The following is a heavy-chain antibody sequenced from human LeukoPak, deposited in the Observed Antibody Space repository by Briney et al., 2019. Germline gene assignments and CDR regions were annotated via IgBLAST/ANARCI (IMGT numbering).Heavy chain of an antibody. CDR1: GFTFSNYA. D-gene: IGHD3-10*01. CDR2: ISSGGTYE. V-gene: IGHV3-30*01. J-gene: IGHJ4*02. CDR3: ARDSTYYYDSGSSGPHYFDN. Sequence: GGSLRLSCATSGFTFSNYAMHWVRQAPGKGLEWVSLISSGGTYEYYADSVKGRFTISRDNSKNTLYLQLNSLRAEDTAVYYCARDSTYYYDSGSSGPHYFDNWGQGTLVTVSS.